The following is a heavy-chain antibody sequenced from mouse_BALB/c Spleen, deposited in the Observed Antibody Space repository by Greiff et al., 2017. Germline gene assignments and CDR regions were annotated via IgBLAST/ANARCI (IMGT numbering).Heavy chain of an antibody. CDR2: IDPENGNT. V-gene: IGHV14-1*02. J-gene: IGHJ3*01. CDR1: GFNIKDYY. D-gene: IGHD2-4*01. CDR3: ARGYDYSFAY. Sequence: VQLQQSGAELVRPGALVKLSCKASGFNIKDYYMHWVKQRPEQGLEWIGWIDPENGNTIYDPKFQGKASITADTSSNTAYLQLSSLTSEDTAVYYCARGYDYSFAYWGQGTLVTVSA.